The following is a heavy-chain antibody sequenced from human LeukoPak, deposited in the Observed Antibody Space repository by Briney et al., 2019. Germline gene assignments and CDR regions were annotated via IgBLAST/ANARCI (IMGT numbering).Heavy chain of an antibody. J-gene: IGHJ5*01. Sequence: SVKVSCKASGGTFDSYTISWVRQAPGQGLEWMGGIIPIFGTANYAQKFQGRVTITADESTSTAYMELSSLRSEDTAVYYCAREGSYYAFNYFDSWGQGTLVTVPS. CDR2: IIPIFGTA. CDR1: GGTFDSYT. D-gene: IGHD1-26*01. CDR3: AREGSYYAFNYFDS. V-gene: IGHV1-69*01.